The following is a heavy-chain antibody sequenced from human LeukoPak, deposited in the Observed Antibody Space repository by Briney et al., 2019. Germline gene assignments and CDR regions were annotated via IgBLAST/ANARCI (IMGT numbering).Heavy chain of an antibody. J-gene: IGHJ4*02. V-gene: IGHV3-21*01. CDR3: AINRADYIEL. D-gene: IGHD4-11*01. CDR2: ISTSGTYI. CDR1: ASSVSMLS. Sequence: PGGSLRLSCAPAASSVSMLSMGWDSQAPGKGLEWVSSISTSGTYIYYADSLKGRFTLSRDNAKNSLYLQMHSLIAYDTAVYYCAINRADYIELRGQGTLVTVSS.